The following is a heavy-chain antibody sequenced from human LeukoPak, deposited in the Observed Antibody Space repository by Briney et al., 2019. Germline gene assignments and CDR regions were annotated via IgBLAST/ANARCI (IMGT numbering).Heavy chain of an antibody. Sequence: PSETLSLTCTVSGGSISSSSYYWGWIRQPPGKGLEWLGSIYYSGSTYYNPSLKSRVTISVDTSKNQFSLKLSSVTAADTAVYYCASIYCSGGSCYSDYWGQGTLVTVSS. D-gene: IGHD2-15*01. CDR3: ASIYCSGGSCYSDY. CDR2: IYYSGST. CDR1: GGSISSSSYY. V-gene: IGHV4-39*01. J-gene: IGHJ4*02.